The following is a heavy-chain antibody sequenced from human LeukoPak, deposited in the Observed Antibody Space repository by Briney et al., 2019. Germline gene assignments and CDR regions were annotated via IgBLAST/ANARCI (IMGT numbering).Heavy chain of an antibody. V-gene: IGHV3-30*02. CDR1: GFTFSSYG. CDR3: AKEVYDSSGYSGFDY. Sequence: GGSLRLSCAASGFTFSSYGMHWVRQAPGKGLEWVAFIRYDGSNKYYADSVKGRFTISRDNSKNTLYLQMNSLRAEDTAVYYCAKEVYDSSGYSGFDYWGQGTLVTVSS. D-gene: IGHD3-22*01. J-gene: IGHJ4*02. CDR2: IRYDGSNK.